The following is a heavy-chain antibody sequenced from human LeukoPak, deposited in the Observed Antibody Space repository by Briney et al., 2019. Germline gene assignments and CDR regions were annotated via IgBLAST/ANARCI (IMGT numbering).Heavy chain of an antibody. CDR3: ARDGAYCSGGSCYSTQGAY. D-gene: IGHD2-15*01. CDR2: INPNSGGT. Sequence: ASVKVSCKASGYTFTGYYMHWVRQAPGQGLEWMGWINPNSGGTNYAQKFQGRVTMTRDTSISTAYMELSRLRSDDTAVYYCARDGAYCSGGSCYSTQGAYWGQGTLVTVSS. V-gene: IGHV1-2*02. J-gene: IGHJ4*02. CDR1: GYTFTGYY.